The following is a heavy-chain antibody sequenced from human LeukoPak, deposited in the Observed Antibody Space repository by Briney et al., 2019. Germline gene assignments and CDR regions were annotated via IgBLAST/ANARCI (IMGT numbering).Heavy chain of an antibody. J-gene: IGHJ4*02. CDR1: GYIFNSYG. CDR3: ARLSGYDEYPDY. CDR2: ISVYNGNT. D-gene: IGHD6-13*01. V-gene: IGHV1-18*01. Sequence: ASVKVSCKASGYIFNSYGISWVRQAPGQGLEWMGWISVYNGNTNYAQKLQGRVTMTTDTSTSTAYMELRSLRSDDTAVYYCARLSGYDEYPDYWGQGTLVTVSS.